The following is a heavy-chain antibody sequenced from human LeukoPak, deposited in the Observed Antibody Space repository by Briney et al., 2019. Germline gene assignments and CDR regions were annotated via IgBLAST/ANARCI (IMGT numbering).Heavy chain of an antibody. CDR1: GFTFDDYA. Sequence: GGSLRLSCAASGFTFDDYAMHWVRHAPGKGLEWVSGISWNSGSIGYADSVKGRFTISRDNAKNSLYLQMNSLRAEDTALYYCAKSGYCSSTSCYDAFDIWGQGTMVSVSS. V-gene: IGHV3-9*01. J-gene: IGHJ3*02. CDR3: AKSGYCSSTSCYDAFDI. CDR2: ISWNSGSI. D-gene: IGHD2-2*01.